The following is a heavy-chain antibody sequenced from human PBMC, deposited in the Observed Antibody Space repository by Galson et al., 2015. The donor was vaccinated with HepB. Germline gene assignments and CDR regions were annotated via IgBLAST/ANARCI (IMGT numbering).Heavy chain of an antibody. Sequence: SLRLSCAASGFTFSSYGMHWVRQAPGKGLEWVAVIWYDGSNKYYADSVKGRFTISRDNSKNTLYLQMNSLRAEDTAVYYCARDRHAAVVPACYMNYWGQGTLVTVSS. V-gene: IGHV3-33*01. CDR2: IWYDGSNK. J-gene: IGHJ4*02. CDR1: GFTFSSYG. D-gene: IGHD2-2*01. CDR3: ARDRHAAVVPACYMNY.